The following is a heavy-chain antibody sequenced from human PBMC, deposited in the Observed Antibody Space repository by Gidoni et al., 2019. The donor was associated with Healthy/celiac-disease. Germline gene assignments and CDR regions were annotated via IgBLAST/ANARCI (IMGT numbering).Heavy chain of an antibody. D-gene: IGHD6-19*01. CDR2: IRSKAYGVTT. V-gene: IGHV3-49*03. CDR1: GFTFGATA. Sequence: EVQLVESEGGLVQQGRSLRLACTDSGFTFGATAMSWFRQAPGKGLEWVGFIRSKAYGVTTEYAASVKGRFTISRDDSKSIAYLQMNSLKTEDTAVYYCTIFSSGWYGEPKDYWGQGTLVTVSS. CDR3: TIFSSGWYGEPKDY. J-gene: IGHJ4*02.